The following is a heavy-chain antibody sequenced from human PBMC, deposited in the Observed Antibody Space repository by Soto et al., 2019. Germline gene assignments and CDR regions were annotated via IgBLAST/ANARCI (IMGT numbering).Heavy chain of an antibody. Sequence: ASVKVSCKASGGTFSSYAISWVRQAPGQGLEWMGGIIPIFGTANYAQKFQGRVTITADESTSTAYMELSSLRSEDTAVYYCARDLVKEYYYDSSGYHYRSDAFDIWGQGTMVTVSS. CDR2: IIPIFGTA. CDR3: ARDLVKEYYYDSSGYHYRSDAFDI. J-gene: IGHJ3*02. D-gene: IGHD3-22*01. CDR1: GGTFSSYA. V-gene: IGHV1-69*13.